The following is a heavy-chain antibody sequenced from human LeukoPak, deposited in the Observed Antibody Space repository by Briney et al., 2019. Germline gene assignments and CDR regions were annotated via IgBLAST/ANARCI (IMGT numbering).Heavy chain of an antibody. CDR2: MNPNSGNT. D-gene: IGHD6-19*01. CDR1: GYTFTSYD. J-gene: IGHJ4*02. CDR3: ARQGAVAGRFDY. Sequence: ASVKVSCKASGYTFTSYDINWVRQATGQGLEWMGWMNPNSGNTGYAQKFQGRVTMTRNTSISTAYMELSSLRSEDTAVYYCARQGAVAGRFDYWGQGTLVTVSS. V-gene: IGHV1-8*01.